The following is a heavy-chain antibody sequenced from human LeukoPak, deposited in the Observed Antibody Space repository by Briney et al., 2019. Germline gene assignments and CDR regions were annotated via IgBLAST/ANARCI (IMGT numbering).Heavy chain of an antibody. CDR3: ARERDYGDYRGAFDI. Sequence: GGSLRLSCAASGFTFSSYDMHWVRQATGKSLEWVSAIGTAGDTYYPVSVKCRFTISRENAKNPLYLQMNSLRAGDTAVYYCARERDYGDYRGAFDIWGQGTMITVSS. CDR1: GFTFSSYD. J-gene: IGHJ3*02. V-gene: IGHV3-13*04. D-gene: IGHD4-17*01. CDR2: IGTAGDT.